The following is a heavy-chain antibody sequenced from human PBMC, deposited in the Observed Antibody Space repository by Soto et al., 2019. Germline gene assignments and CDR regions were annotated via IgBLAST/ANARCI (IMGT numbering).Heavy chain of an antibody. CDR1: GYTLTELS. Sequence: ASVKVSCKVSGYTLTELSMHWVRQAPGKGLEWMGGFDPGDGETIYAQKFQGRVTMTEDTSTDTAYMELSSLRSEDTAVYYCATGATFYYGMDVWGQGTTVTVSS. CDR2: FDPGDGET. CDR3: ATGATFYYGMDV. D-gene: IGHD1-26*01. V-gene: IGHV1-24*01. J-gene: IGHJ6*02.